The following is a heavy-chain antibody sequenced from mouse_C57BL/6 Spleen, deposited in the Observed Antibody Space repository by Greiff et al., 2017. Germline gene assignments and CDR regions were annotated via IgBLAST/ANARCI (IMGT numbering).Heavy chain of an antibody. V-gene: IGHV1-80*01. CDR2: IYPGDGDT. CDR3: AREGGGHIPTAVAASYAMDY. J-gene: IGHJ4*01. CDR1: GYAFSSYW. Sequence: QVQLQQSGAELVKPGDSVTISCKASGYAFSSYWMNWVKQRPGKGLEWIGQIYPGDGDTNYNGKFKGKATLTADKSSRTAYMQLSSLTSEDSAVYFCAREGGGHIPTAVAASYAMDYWGQGTSVTVSS. D-gene: IGHD1-1*01.